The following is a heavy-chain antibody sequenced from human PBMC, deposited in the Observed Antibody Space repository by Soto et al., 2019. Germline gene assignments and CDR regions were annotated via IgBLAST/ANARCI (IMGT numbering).Heavy chain of an antibody. CDR3: ARVRRKWELRYYYYYGMDV. Sequence: EVQLVESGGGLVQPGGSLRLSCAASGFTFSSYWMSWVRLAPGKGLEWVANIKQDGSEKYYVDSVKGRFTISRDNAKNSLYLQMNSLRAEDTAVYYCARVRRKWELRYYYYYGMDVWGQGTTVTVSS. V-gene: IGHV3-7*03. CDR2: IKQDGSEK. CDR1: GFTFSSYW. J-gene: IGHJ6*02. D-gene: IGHD1-26*01.